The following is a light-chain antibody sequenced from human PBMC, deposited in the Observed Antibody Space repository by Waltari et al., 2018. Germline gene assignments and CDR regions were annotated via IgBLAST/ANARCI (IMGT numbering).Light chain of an antibody. J-gene: IGKJ1*01. Sequence: DIQLTQSPSSLPASAGDRVTITFRASQGVGDSVAWYQQKPGKPPTLLIYGASTLHSGVPSRFSGSGSETDFTLTISSLQPEDVATYYCQKYNIAPRTFGPGTKVEIK. CDR3: QKYNIAPRT. V-gene: IGKV1-27*01. CDR2: GAS. CDR1: QGVGDS.